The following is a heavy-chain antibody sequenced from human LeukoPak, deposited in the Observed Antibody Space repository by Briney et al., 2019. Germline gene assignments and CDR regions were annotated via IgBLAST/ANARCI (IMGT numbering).Heavy chain of an antibody. CDR2: IYYSGST. CDR3: ARHSYSSGWYSDY. D-gene: IGHD6-19*01. CDR1: GGSISSSSYY. Sequence: SETLSLTCTVSGGSISSSSYYWGWIRQPPGKGLEWIGSIYYSGSTYYNPSLKSRVTISVDTSKNQFSLKLSSVTAADTAVCYCARHSYSSGWYSDYWGQGTLVTVSS. J-gene: IGHJ4*02. V-gene: IGHV4-39*01.